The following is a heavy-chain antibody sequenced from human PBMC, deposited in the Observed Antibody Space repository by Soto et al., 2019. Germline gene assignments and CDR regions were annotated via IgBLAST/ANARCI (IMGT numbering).Heavy chain of an antibody. CDR3: ARGRIVASIHDAFEI. V-gene: IGHV1-18*01. J-gene: IGHJ3*02. CDR2: ISAYNGKR. Sequence: QSQLLQSGDEVKKPGASVRVSCRASGYDFTSYGISWVRQAPGQGLEWVSWISAYNGKRDTAQKFQGRVTMTLDTSTDTAHMELGDLTSADTAVYYCARGRIVASIHDAFEIWVQGTMVAVSS. D-gene: IGHD2-21*01. CDR1: GYDFTSYG.